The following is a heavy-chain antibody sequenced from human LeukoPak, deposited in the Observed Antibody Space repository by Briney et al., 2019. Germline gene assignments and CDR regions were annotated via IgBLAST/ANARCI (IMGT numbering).Heavy chain of an antibody. V-gene: IGHV3-7*03. Sequence: GGSLRLSCAASGFTFSASWMNWVRQAPGKGLEWVASSNPDESERYYIDSVRGRFTISRDNAENTLYLQMNSLRAEDTAVYYCARSNYYTVDVWGQGTAVTVSS. J-gene: IGHJ6*02. CDR2: SNPDESER. CDR3: ARSNYYTVDV. CDR1: GFTFSASW.